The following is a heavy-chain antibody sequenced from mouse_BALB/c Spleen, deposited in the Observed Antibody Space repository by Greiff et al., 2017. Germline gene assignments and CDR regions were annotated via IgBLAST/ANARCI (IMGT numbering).Heavy chain of an antibody. V-gene: IGHV3-6*02. CDR2: ISYDGSN. Sequence: EVHLVESGPGLVKPSQSLSLTCSVTGYSITSGYYWNWIRQFPGNKLEWMGYISYDGSNNYNPSLKNRISITRDTSKNQFFLKLNSVTTEDTATYYCARENYGNYGDYWGQGTTLTVSS. CDR1: GYSITSGYY. CDR3: ARENYGNYGDY. J-gene: IGHJ2*01. D-gene: IGHD2-1*01.